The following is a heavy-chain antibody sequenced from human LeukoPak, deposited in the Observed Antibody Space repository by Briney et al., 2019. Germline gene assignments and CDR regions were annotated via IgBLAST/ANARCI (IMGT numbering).Heavy chain of an antibody. CDR2: INSYASST. V-gene: IGHV3-74*01. CDR3: ARVLATWNWFDP. J-gene: IGHJ5*02. Sequence: PGGSLRLSWAAAGFTFSSYWMRWVRHAAGKGLGWVSRINSYASSTSYADSVNGRFPISRDNATNTLYLQMNSLRAEDTAVYHCARVLATWNWFDPWGQGTLVTVSS. CDR1: GFTFSSYW.